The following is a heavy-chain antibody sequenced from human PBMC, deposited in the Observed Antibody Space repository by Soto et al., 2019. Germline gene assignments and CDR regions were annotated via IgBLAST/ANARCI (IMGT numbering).Heavy chain of an antibody. V-gene: IGHV4-61*01. CDR2: ISDGGST. J-gene: IGHJ6*02. Sequence: PSKTMSITSTVSGGSVSSGSYYWNWIRQSPGKGLEWIGYISDGGSTNYNPSLKSRVTISVDTSKKQVSLKLSSVSAADTARYFGAVYWIRFICPEDHHFVLACRGQGSSVTVPS. D-gene: IGHD1-26*01. CDR3: AVYWIRFICPEDHHFVLAC. CDR1: GGSVSSGSYY.